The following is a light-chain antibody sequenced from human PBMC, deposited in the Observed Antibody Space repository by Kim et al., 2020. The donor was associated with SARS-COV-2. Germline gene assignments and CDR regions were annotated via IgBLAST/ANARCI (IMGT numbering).Light chain of an antibody. V-gene: IGLV1-47*01. CDR1: SSNIGSHY. Sequence: QSVLTQPPSASGTPGQRVTISCSGSSSNIGSHYVYWYQQLPGTAPKLLIYRNNQRPSGVPDRFSGSKSGTSASLAISGLRSEDEADYYCAAWDGSLSGRVFGGGTQLTVL. CDR3: AAWDGSLSGRV. CDR2: RNN. J-gene: IGLJ3*02.